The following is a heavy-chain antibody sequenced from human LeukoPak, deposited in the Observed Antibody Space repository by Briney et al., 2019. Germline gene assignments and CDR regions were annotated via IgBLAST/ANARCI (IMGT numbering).Heavy chain of an antibody. J-gene: IGHJ5*02. CDR1: GGSFSGYY. CDR2: INHSGSN. V-gene: IGHV4-34*01. CDR3: ALGRVITLVFSQQLRSWGGNWFDP. Sequence: SETLSLICAVYGGSFSGYYWSWIRQPPGKGLEWIGEINHSGSNNFIPSLKSRVTISVDTSKIQFSLKLSSVTAADTAVYYCALGRVITLVFSQQLRSWGGNWFDPWGQGTLVTVSS. D-gene: IGHD3-10*01.